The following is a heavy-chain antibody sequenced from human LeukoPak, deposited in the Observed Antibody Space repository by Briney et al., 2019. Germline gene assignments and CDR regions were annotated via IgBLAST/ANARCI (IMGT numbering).Heavy chain of an antibody. CDR2: IYYSGST. CDR3: ARQQWLEQDAFDI. V-gene: IGHV4-30-4*01. CDR1: GGSISSGDYY. Sequence: PSQTLSLTCTVSGGSISSGDYYWSWIRQPPGKGLEWIGYIYYSGSTNYNPSLKSRVTISVDTSKNQFSLKLGSVTAADTAFYYCARQQWLEQDAFDIWGQGTMVTVSP. D-gene: IGHD6-19*01. J-gene: IGHJ3*02.